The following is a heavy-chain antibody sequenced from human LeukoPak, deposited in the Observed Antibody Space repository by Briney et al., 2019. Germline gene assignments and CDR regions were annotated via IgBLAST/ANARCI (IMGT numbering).Heavy chain of an antibody. CDR2: VSYSGST. CDR1: GASFSSSPYF. J-gene: IGHJ4*02. V-gene: IGHV4-39*07. CDR3: ARAGSSIAARPPDY. D-gene: IGHD6-6*01. Sequence: PSETLSLTCTVSGASFSSSPYFWGWIRQPPGKGLEWIGSVSYSGSTYYNPSLKSRVTISLDTSKNRFSLKLASVTAADTAVYYCARAGSSIAARPPDYWGQGTLVTVSS.